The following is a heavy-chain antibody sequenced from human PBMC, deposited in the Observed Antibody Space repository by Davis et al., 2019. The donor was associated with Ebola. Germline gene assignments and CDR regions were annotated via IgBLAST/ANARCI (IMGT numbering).Heavy chain of an antibody. CDR3: ARESDAVGASTTDDAFDV. J-gene: IGHJ3*01. V-gene: IGHV1-2*02. CDR2: INPNSGGS. D-gene: IGHD1-26*01. Sequence: ASVKVSCKASGYTFTGNYIHWVRQAPGQGLEWMGWINPNSGGSNYAQKFQGRVTMTSDTSISTAYLDLSRLTSDDTAVYFCARESDAVGASTTDDAFDVWGQGTMVTVSS. CDR1: GYTFTGNY.